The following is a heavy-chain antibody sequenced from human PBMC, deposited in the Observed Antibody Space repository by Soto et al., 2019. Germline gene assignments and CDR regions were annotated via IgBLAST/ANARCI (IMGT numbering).Heavy chain of an antibody. Sequence: QAQLVQSVAEVKKPGASVKVSCKASGYTFYSHSISWVRQAPGQGLEWMGRINADYGNTQYAQKFRGRVTMITDTSTTTVYMELTNLTSDDTSVYYCARCIQGDYYYGMDVWGQGTTVTVSS. CDR3: ARCIQGDYYYGMDV. D-gene: IGHD5-18*01. CDR2: INADYGNT. CDR1: GYTFYSHS. J-gene: IGHJ6*02. V-gene: IGHV1-18*01.